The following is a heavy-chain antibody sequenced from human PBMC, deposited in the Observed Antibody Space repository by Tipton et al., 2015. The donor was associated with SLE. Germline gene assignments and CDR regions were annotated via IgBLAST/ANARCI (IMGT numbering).Heavy chain of an antibody. CDR3: ARAGGGDSNWFDP. J-gene: IGHJ5*02. CDR2: INARRST. CDR1: RASISSDSYY. V-gene: IGHV4-61*02. D-gene: IGHD2-21*01. Sequence: TLSLTCTVSRASISSDSYYWTWIRQPAGKGLEWIGRINARRSTNYNPSLKSRVSISLDTPKSQFSLTLSSVTAADTAVYYCARAGGGDSNWFDPWGQGTLVTGSS.